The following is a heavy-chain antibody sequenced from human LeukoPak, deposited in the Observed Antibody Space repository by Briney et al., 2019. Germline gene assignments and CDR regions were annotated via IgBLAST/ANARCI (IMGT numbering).Heavy chain of an antibody. Sequence: PGGSLRLSCAASEFTFNSYDMNWVRQDPGKGLEWVSYISNGGSRTYYADSVKGRFTISRDNAKNSLYLQMNSLRAEDTAIYYCARRYCSSTSCTMDVWGKGTTVTVSS. CDR3: ARRYCSSTSCTMDV. CDR2: ISNGGSRT. V-gene: IGHV3-48*03. CDR1: EFTFNSYD. J-gene: IGHJ6*04. D-gene: IGHD2-2*01.